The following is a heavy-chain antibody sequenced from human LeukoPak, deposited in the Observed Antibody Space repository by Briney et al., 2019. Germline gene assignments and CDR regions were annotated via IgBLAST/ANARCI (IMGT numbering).Heavy chain of an antibody. J-gene: IGHJ4*02. Sequence: SQTLSLTCTVSAVFLSSSYWGCIRQPAGEGLEWIGRTHTSGSTYYSPSLKCRVTMSVDTSTNQFSLKLSSVTAADTAMYYCARVRLGRGLDYWGQGTLVTVSS. CDR2: THTSGST. D-gene: IGHD6-19*01. CDR1: AVFLSSSY. V-gene: IGHV4-4*07. CDR3: ARVRLGRGLDY.